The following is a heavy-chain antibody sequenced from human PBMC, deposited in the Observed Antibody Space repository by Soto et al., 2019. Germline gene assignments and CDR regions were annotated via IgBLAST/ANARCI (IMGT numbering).Heavy chain of an antibody. CDR2: ISYDGSNK. V-gene: IGHV3-30*18. Sequence: GGSLRLSCAASGFTFSSYGMHWVRQAPGKGLEWVAVISYDGSNKYYADSVKGRFTISRDNSKNTLYLQMNSLRAEDTAVYYCAKVLISRGYSYGYDYWGQGTLVTVSS. J-gene: IGHJ4*02. CDR3: AKVLISRGYSYGYDY. D-gene: IGHD5-18*01. CDR1: GFTFSSYG.